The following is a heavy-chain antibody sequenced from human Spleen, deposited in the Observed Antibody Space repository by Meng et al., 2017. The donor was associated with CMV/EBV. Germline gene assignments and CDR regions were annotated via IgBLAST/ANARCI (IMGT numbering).Heavy chain of an antibody. Sequence: GESLKISCAASGFSFSNYGMNWVRQAPGKGLEWVSTISSGTTYIYYADSVKGRFTISRDNAKRSLYLQMDSLSAEDTALYYCAKFGAVAGFPTWGQGTLVTVSS. J-gene: IGHJ4*02. CDR1: GFSFSNYG. D-gene: IGHD6-13*01. CDR2: ISSGTTYI. CDR3: AKFGAVAGFPT. V-gene: IGHV3-21*04.